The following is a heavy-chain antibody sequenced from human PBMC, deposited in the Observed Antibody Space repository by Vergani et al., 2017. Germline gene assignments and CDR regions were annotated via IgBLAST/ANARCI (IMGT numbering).Heavy chain of an antibody. J-gene: IGHJ2*01. D-gene: IGHD2-21*02. CDR3: ASDINPCGGDCLGYFDL. CDR2: IWYDGSNK. V-gene: IGHV3-33*01. Sequence: QVQLVESGGGVVQPGRSLRLSCAASGFTFSSYGMHWVRQAPGKGLEWVAVIWYDGSNKYYADSVKGRFTISRDNSKNTLYLQMNSLRAEDTAVYYCASDINPCGGDCLGYFDLWGRGTLVTVSS. CDR1: GFTFSSYG.